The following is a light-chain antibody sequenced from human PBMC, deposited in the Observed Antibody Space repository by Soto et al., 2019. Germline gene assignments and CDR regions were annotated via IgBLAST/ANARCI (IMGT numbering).Light chain of an antibody. J-gene: IGLJ3*02. CDR2: DVR. V-gene: IGLV2-14*01. CDR1: SSDVGGYKY. CDR3: ISYTSSNTWV. Sequence: QSALTQPASVSGSPGQSITISCTGTSSDVGGYKYVSWYQHHPGKAPKVMIYDVRNRPSGVSNRFSGSKSGNTASLTISGLQAEDEANYYCISYTSSNTWVFGGVTKLTVL.